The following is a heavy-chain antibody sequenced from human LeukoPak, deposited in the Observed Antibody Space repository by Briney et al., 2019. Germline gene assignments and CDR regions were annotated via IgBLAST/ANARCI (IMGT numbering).Heavy chain of an antibody. Sequence: GGSLRLSCAASGFTFSSYAMHWVRQAPGKGLEWVAVISYDGSNKYYADSVKGRFTISRDNSKNTLYLQMNSLRAEDTAVYYCAKFSYVWGSYRPLDYWGQGTLVTVSS. J-gene: IGHJ4*02. CDR2: ISYDGSNK. D-gene: IGHD3-16*02. V-gene: IGHV3-30-3*02. CDR1: GFTFSSYA. CDR3: AKFSYVWGSYRPLDY.